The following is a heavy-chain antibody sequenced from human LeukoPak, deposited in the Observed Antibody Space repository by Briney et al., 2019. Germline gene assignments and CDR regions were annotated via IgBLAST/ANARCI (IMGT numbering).Heavy chain of an antibody. CDR3: ARQREESYYDYVWGSYRSHFDY. J-gene: IGHJ4*02. CDR2: ISAYNGNT. V-gene: IGHV1-18*01. D-gene: IGHD3-16*02. CDR1: GYTFSSYG. Sequence: AASAKVSCKASGYTFSSYGISWVRQAPGQGLEWMGWISAYNGNTNYAQKLQGRVTMTTDTSTSTAYMELRSLRSDDTAVYYCARQREESYYDYVWGSYRSHFDYWGQGTLVTVSS.